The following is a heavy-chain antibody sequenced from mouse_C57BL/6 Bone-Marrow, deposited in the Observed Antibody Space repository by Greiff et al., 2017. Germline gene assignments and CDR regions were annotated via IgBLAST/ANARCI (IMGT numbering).Heavy chain of an antibody. CDR1: GYAFSSSW. Sequence: QVQLKESGPELVKPGASVKISCKASGYAFSSSWMNWVKQRPGKGLEWIGRIYPGDGDTNYNGKFKGKATLTADKSSSTAYMQLSGLTSEDSAVYVCACLLWLRRAWFAYGGQGTLVTVSA. CDR3: ACLLWLRRAWFAY. J-gene: IGHJ3*01. CDR2: IYPGDGDT. V-gene: IGHV1-82*01. D-gene: IGHD2-2*01.